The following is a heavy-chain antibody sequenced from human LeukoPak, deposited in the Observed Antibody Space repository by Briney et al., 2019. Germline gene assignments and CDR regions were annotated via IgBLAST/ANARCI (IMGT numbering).Heavy chain of an antibody. J-gene: IGHJ4*02. V-gene: IGHV4-59*01. CDR3: AKDGAWLRFDD. CDR1: GGSISSYY. D-gene: IGHD5-12*01. Sequence: SSETLSLTCTVSGGSISSYYWNWIRQPPGKGLEWIGYINYSGSTNYNPSLKSRVTISADTSKNQFSLKLNSVTAEDTAVYYCAKDGAWLRFDDWGQGILVTVSS. CDR2: INYSGST.